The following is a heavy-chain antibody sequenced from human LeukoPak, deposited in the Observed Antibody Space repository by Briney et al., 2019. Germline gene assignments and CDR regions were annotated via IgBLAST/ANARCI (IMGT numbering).Heavy chain of an antibody. Sequence: GGSLRLSCAASEFSVGSNYMTWVRQAPGKGLEWVSLIYSGGSTYYADSVRGRFTISRDNSKNTLYLQMNSLRAEDTAVCSRGPSGYHNTGGQGTLVTVSS. CDR3: GPSGYHNT. CDR2: IYSGGST. D-gene: IGHD5-12*01. J-gene: IGHJ4*02. V-gene: IGHV3-66*01. CDR1: EFSVGSNY.